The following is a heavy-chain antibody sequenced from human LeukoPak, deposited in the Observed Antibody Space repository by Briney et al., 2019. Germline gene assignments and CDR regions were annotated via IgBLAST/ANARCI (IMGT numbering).Heavy chain of an antibody. D-gene: IGHD3-10*01. CDR3: ARDNTMVRGVIIPPYYYGMDV. V-gene: IGHV3-21*01. CDR2: ISSSSSYI. Sequence: GGSLRLSCAASGFTFSSCSMNWVRQAPGKGLEWVSSISSSSSYIYYADSVKGRFTISRDNAKNSLYLQMNSLRAEDTAVYYCARDNTMVRGVIIPPYYYGMDVWGKGTTVTVSS. CDR1: GFTFSSCS. J-gene: IGHJ6*04.